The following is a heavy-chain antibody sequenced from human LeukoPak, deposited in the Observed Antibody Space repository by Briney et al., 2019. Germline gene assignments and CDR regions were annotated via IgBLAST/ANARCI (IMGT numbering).Heavy chain of an antibody. V-gene: IGHV3-7*03. J-gene: IGHJ5*02. CDR3: AREGRYFDWLLSWFDP. CDR1: GFTFSSYW. CDR2: IKQDGSEK. D-gene: IGHD3-9*01. Sequence: PGGSLRLSCAASGFTFSSYWMSWVRQAPGKGLEWVANIKQDGSEKYYVDSVKGRFTISRDNAKNSLYLQMNSLRAEDTAVYYCAREGRYFDWLLSWFDPWGQGTLVTVSS.